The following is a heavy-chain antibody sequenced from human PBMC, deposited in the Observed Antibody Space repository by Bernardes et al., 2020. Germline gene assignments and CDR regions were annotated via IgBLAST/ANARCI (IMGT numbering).Heavy chain of an antibody. CDR2: ISGSGGST. J-gene: IGHJ4*02. CDR3: AKDFNGPVATGGNDAYFDY. D-gene: IGHD5-12*01. Sequence: GGSLRLSCAASGFTFSTYAMSWVRQAPGKGLEWVSAISGSGGSTYYADSVKGRFTISRDNSKNTLYLQMNSLRAEDTAIYYCAKDFNGPVATGGNDAYFDYWGQGTLVTVSS. CDR1: GFTFSTYA. V-gene: IGHV3-23*01.